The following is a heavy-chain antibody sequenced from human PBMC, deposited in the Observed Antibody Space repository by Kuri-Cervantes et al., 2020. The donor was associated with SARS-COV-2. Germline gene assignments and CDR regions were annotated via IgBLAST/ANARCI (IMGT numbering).Heavy chain of an antibody. V-gene: IGHV3-30*19. Sequence: GGSLRLSCAASGFTFSSYGMHWVRQAPGKGLEWVAVISYDGSNKYYADSVKGRFTISRDNSKNTLYLQMNSLRAEDTAVYYCASELLWYFDLWGRGTLVTVSS. D-gene: IGHD1-26*01. J-gene: IGHJ2*01. CDR1: GFTFSSYG. CDR2: ISYDGSNK. CDR3: ASELLWYFDL.